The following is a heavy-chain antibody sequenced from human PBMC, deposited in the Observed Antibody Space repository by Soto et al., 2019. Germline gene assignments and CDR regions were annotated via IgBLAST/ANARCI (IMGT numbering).Heavy chain of an antibody. J-gene: IGHJ5*02. V-gene: IGHV3-9*01. D-gene: IGHD6-13*01. CDR2: ISWNSGSI. CDR1: GFTFDDYA. CDR3: AKDMWGAAAGTGWFDP. Sequence: EVQLVESGGGLVQPGRSLRLSCAASGFTFDDYAMHWVRQAPGKGLERVSGISWNSGSIGYADSVKGRFTISRDNAKNSLYLQMNSLRAEDTALYYCAKDMWGAAAGTGWFDPWGQGTLVTVSS.